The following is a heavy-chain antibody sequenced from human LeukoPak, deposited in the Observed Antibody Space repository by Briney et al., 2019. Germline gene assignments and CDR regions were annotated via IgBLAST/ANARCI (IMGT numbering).Heavy chain of an antibody. CDR3: AKSRGYSYAYYGMDV. V-gene: IGHV4-59*01. D-gene: IGHD5-18*01. J-gene: IGHJ6*02. Sequence: SETLSLTCTVSGGSISSYYWSWIRQPPGKGLEWIGYIYYGGSTNYNPSLKSRVTISVDTSKNQFSLKLSSVTAADAAVYYCAKSRGYSYAYYGMDVWGQGTTVTVSS. CDR1: GGSISSYY. CDR2: IYYGGST.